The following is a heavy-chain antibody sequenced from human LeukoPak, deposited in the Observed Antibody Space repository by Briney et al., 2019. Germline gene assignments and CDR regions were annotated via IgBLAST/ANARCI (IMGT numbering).Heavy chain of an antibody. CDR3: ASFFCTSALCYYLDY. Sequence: ASVKVSCEASGYTFTSNPLGWVRQAPGQGLEWMGWINTNTGNPTYAQGFTGRFVFSLDTSDNTAYLQISSLQAEDTAVYSCASFFCTSALCYYLDYWGQGTLVTVSS. CDR1: GYTFTSNP. V-gene: IGHV7-4-1*02. D-gene: IGHD2-8*01. J-gene: IGHJ4*02. CDR2: INTNTGNP.